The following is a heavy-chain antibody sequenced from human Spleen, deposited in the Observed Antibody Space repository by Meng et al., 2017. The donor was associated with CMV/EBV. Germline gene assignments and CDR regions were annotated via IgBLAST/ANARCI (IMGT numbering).Heavy chain of an antibody. CDR1: GSFSGYH. D-gene: IGHD3-22*01. J-gene: IGHJ5*02. CDR2: VNHSGGT. CDR3: TRQPRATTYYYHGGWFDP. V-gene: IGHV4-34*01. Sequence: GSFSGYHWSWIRQPPGKGLEWIGDVNHSGGTKYNPPLKSRVTISIDTSNNQFSLNLTSVTAADTALYYCTRQPRATTYYYHGGWFDPWGQGTLVTVSS.